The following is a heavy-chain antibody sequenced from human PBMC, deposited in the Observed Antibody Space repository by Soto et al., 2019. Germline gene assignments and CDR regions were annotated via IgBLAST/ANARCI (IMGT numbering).Heavy chain of an antibody. CDR2: ISYDGSKK. Sequence: QVQLVESGGGVVQPGRSLRLSCAASGFTFSSYAMHWVRQAPGKGLEWVAVISYDGSKKYYADSVKGRFTISRDNSKNTLYLQMNSLRAEDTAVYYCAISEDAFDIWGQGTMVTVSS. J-gene: IGHJ3*02. CDR3: AISEDAFDI. V-gene: IGHV3-30-3*01. CDR1: GFTFSSYA.